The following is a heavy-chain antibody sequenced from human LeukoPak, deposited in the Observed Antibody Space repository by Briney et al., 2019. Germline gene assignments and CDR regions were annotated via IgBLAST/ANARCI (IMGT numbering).Heavy chain of an antibody. CDR2: IYHSGST. V-gene: IGHV4-38-2*02. Sequence: PSETLSLTCTVSGYSISSGYYWGWIRQPPGKGLEWIGSIYHSGSTYYNPSVQSRVTISVDTFRNRFSLKLKSVTAADAAVYYCARDIGWTKGPFDYWGQGTLVTVSS. D-gene: IGHD2-15*01. CDR3: ARDIGWTKGPFDY. CDR1: GYSISSGYY. J-gene: IGHJ4*02.